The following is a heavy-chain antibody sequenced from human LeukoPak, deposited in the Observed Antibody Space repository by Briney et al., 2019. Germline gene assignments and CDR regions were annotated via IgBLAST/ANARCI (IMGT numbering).Heavy chain of an antibody. CDR3: AKALHPLWYFDY. D-gene: IGHD2-21*01. CDR1: GGTFSSYA. Sequence: SVKVSCKASGGTFSSYAISWVRQAPGQGLEWMGGIIPIFGTANYAQKFQGRVTITADESTSTAYMELSSLRSEDTAVYYSAKALHPLWYFDYWGQGTLVTVSS. J-gene: IGHJ4*02. CDR2: IIPIFGTA. V-gene: IGHV1-69*13.